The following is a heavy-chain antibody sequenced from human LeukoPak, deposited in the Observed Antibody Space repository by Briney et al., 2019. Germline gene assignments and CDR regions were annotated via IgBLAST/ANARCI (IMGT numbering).Heavy chain of an antibody. CDR1: GFTFSDYS. V-gene: IGHV3-48*04. Sequence: GGSLRLSCAASGFTFSDYSMNWVRQAPGKGLEWVSYINPDSRTKYYADSVKGRFTISRDNAKKSLYLQMNSLRAEDTAVYYCAREVYSYGYYYGMDVWGQGTTVTVSS. CDR3: AREVYSYGYYYGMDV. J-gene: IGHJ6*02. CDR2: INPDSRTK. D-gene: IGHD5-18*01.